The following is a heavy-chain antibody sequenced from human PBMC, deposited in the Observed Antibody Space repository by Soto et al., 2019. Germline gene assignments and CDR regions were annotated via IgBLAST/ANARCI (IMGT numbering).Heavy chain of an antibody. CDR2: IIPIFGTA. V-gene: IGHV1-69*01. Sequence: QVQLVQSGAEVKKPGSLVKVSCKASGGTFSSYAISWVRQAPGQGLEWMGGIIPIFGTANYAQKFQGRVTITADESTSTAYMELSNLRSEDTAVYYCARVVMYYYDRYGMDVWGQGTTVTVSS. CDR3: ARVVMYYYDRYGMDV. J-gene: IGHJ6*02. CDR1: GGTFSSYA. D-gene: IGHD3-10*02.